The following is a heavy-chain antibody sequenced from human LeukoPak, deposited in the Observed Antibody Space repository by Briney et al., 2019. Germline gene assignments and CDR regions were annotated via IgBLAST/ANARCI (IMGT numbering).Heavy chain of an antibody. D-gene: IGHD2-8*01. V-gene: IGHV4-31*03. J-gene: IGHJ5*02. Sequence: SETLSLTCTVSGGSISSGGYYWSWIRQHPGKGLEWIGYIYYSGSTNYNPSLKSRVTISVDTSKNQFSLKLSSVTAADTAVYYCARGHKSIVLMVYASRGYNWFDPWGQGTLVTVSS. CDR3: ARGHKSIVLMVYASRGYNWFDP. CDR2: IYYSGST. CDR1: GGSISSGGYY.